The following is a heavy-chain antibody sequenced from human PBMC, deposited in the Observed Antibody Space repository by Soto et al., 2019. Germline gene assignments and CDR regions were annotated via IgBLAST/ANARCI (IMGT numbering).Heavy chain of an antibody. D-gene: IGHD6-13*01. CDR1: GGSISSYY. CDR2: IYYSGST. J-gene: IGHJ5*02. Sequence: SETLSLTCTVSGGSISSYYWSWIRQPPGKGLEWIGYIYYSGSTNYNPSLKSRVTISVDTSKNQFSLKLSSVTAADTAVYCCARDHSASSSWYTARGDNWFDPWGQGTLVTVSS. CDR3: ARDHSASSSWYTARGDNWFDP. V-gene: IGHV4-59*01.